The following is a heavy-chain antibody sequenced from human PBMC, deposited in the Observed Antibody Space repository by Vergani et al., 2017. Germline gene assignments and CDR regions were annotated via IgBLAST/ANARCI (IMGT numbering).Heavy chain of an antibody. V-gene: IGHV1-69*02. Sequence: QVQLVQSGAEVKKPGSSVKVSCKASGGTFSSYTISWVRQAPGQGLEWMGRIIPILNLINYAGKFQGRVTITADKSTSTAYMELSSLRSEDTAGYYCARECYDMWASYPIEAGNYGMDVWGQGTTVTVSS. CDR3: ARECYDMWASYPIEAGNYGMDV. D-gene: IGHD3-16*02. CDR2: IIPILNLI. CDR1: GGTFSSYT. J-gene: IGHJ6*02.